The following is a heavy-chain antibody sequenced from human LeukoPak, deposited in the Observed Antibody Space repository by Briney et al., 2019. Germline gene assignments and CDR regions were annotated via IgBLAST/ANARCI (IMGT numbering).Heavy chain of an antibody. J-gene: IGHJ4*02. D-gene: IGHD1-1*01. CDR2: MNPNSGNT. CDR1: GYTFTSYD. V-gene: IGHV1-8*01. Sequence: ASVKVSCKASGYTFTSYDINWVRQATGQGLEWMGWMNPNSGNTGYAQKFQGRVTMTRNTSISTAYMELSSLGSEDTAVYYCARRSLKKTTFDYWGQGTLVTVSS. CDR3: ARRSLKKTTFDY.